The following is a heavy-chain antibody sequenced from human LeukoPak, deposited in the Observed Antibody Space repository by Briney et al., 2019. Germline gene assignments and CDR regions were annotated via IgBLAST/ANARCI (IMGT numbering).Heavy chain of an antibody. Sequence: ASVKVSYRTSGYTFTNYGVTWVRQAPGQGLEWMGWISGYNGNTNYAQKFHGRVTITTDTSTSTAYMELRSLRSDETDVYYCARTCASSNCYSPYWGQGTLVTVSS. CDR2: ISGYNGNT. CDR3: ARTCASSNCYSPY. CDR1: GYTFTNYG. V-gene: IGHV1-18*01. J-gene: IGHJ4*02. D-gene: IGHD2/OR15-2a*01.